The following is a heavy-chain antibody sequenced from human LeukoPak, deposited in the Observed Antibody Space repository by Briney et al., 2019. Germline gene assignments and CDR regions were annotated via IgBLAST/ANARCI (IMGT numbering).Heavy chain of an antibody. V-gene: IGHV4-4*07. D-gene: IGHD3-22*01. CDR2: LYTSGST. J-gene: IGHJ5*02. Sequence: PSETLSLTCTVSGGSISSYYWSWIRQPAGKGLEWIGRLYTSGSTNYNPSLKSRVTMSVDTSKNQFSLKLSSVTAADTAVYYCARSYYYDSSARGGNWFDPWGQGTLVTVSS. CDR1: GGSISSYY. CDR3: ARSYYYDSSARGGNWFDP.